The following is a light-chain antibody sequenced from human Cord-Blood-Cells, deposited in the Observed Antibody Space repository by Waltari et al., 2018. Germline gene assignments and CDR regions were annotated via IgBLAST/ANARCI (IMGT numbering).Light chain of an antibody. J-gene: IGKJ3*01. CDR3: QQYGSSPPFT. CDR1: QSVSSSY. CDR2: GVS. V-gene: IGKV3-20*01. Sequence: ELVLTQSPGTLSLSPGERATLSCRASQSVSSSYLAWYQQKPGQAPRLLIYGVSSRATGIPDRFSGSGSGTDFTLTISRLEPEDFAVYYCQQYGSSPPFTFGPGTKVDIK.